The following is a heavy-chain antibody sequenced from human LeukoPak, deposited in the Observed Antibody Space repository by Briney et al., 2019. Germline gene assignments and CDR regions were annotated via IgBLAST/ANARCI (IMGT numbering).Heavy chain of an antibody. D-gene: IGHD5-18*01. CDR3: VRDRGYTSYDY. Sequence: GGSLRLSCAVYGFTFSNSWMRWVRQAPGKGLEWVAGINKDGSDEYYVDFVKGRFTISRDNAKNSLYLQMNSLRVDDTAVYYCVRDRGYTSYDYWGQGTLVTVSS. CDR2: INKDGSDE. CDR1: GFTFSNSW. V-gene: IGHV3-7*01. J-gene: IGHJ4*02.